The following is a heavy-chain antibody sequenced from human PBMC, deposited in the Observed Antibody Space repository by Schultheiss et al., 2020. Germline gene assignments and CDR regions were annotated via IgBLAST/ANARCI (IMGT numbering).Heavy chain of an antibody. CDR3: ARDSGIAAAAWDFQH. D-gene: IGHD6-13*01. J-gene: IGHJ1*01. CDR2: ISSSSSYI. V-gene: IGHV3-21*01. Sequence: GGSLRLSCAASGFTVSSNYMSWVRQAPGKGLEWVSSISSSSSYIYYADSVKGRFTISRDNAKNSLYLQMNSLRAEDTAVYYCARDSGIAAAAWDFQHWGQGTLVTVSS. CDR1: GFTVSSNY.